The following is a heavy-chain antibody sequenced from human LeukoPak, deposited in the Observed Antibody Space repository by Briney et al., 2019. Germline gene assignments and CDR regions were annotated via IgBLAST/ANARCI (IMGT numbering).Heavy chain of an antibody. V-gene: IGHV3-21*01. CDR2: ISSSSSYI. CDR3: ASVYCSSTNCLPDVAFHI. J-gene: IGHJ3*02. Sequence: PGGSLRLSCAASGFTFSSYSMNWVRQAPGKELEWVSSISSSSSYIYYADSVKGRFTISRDNAKNSLYLQMNSLRAEDTAVYYCASVYCSSTNCLPDVAFHIWGQGTMVTVSS. CDR1: GFTFSSYS. D-gene: IGHD2-2*01.